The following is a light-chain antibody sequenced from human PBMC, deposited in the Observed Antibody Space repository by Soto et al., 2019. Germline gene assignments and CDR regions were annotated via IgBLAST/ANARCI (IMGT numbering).Light chain of an antibody. J-gene: IGKJ1*01. Sequence: EIVLTQSPGTLSLSPGERATLSCRASQSVSSYLAWYQQKPGQAPRLLIYGASSRATGIPDRFSASGSVTDFTLTISRLEPEAFAVYYCQQYGSSSRTFGQGTKVEIK. CDR3: QQYGSSSRT. CDR2: GAS. V-gene: IGKV3-20*01. CDR1: QSVSSY.